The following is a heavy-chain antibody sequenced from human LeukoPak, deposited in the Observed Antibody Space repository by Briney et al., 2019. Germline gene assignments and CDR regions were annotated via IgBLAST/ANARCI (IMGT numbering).Heavy chain of an antibody. D-gene: IGHD1-14*01. CDR2: IYHSGST. J-gene: IGHJ6*03. V-gene: IGHV4-4*02. Sequence: SGTLSLTCAVSGGSISSSNWWSWVRQPPGKGLEWIGEIYHSGSTNYNPSLKSRVTISVDTSKNQFSLKLSSVTAADTAVYYCARETSRKGAHYMDVWGKGTTVTISS. CDR1: GGSISSSNW. CDR3: ARETSRKGAHYMDV.